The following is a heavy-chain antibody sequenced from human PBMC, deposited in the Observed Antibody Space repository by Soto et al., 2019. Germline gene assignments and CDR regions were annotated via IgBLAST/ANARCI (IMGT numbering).Heavy chain of an antibody. CDR2: IHHSGNT. CDR1: GDYIRRSTYY. Sequence: TSETLSLTCTVSGDYIRRSTYYWSWVRQPPGKGLEWIGEIHHSGNTNYNPSLKSRVTISVDKSKNQFSLKLSSVTAADTALYYCARDGGAGSGIDYWGQGTQVTVSS. D-gene: IGHD3-10*01. CDR3: ARDGGAGSGIDY. V-gene: IGHV4-4*02. J-gene: IGHJ4*02.